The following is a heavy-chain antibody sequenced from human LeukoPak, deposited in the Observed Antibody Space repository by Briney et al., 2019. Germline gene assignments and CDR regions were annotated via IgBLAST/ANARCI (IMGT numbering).Heavy chain of an antibody. V-gene: IGHV1-18*01. J-gene: IGHJ4*02. D-gene: IGHD6-19*01. CDR3: VRDSSDWSMAY. CDR1: GYTFISYG. Sequence: SVKVSCKASGYTFISYGISCVRQAPGQGLEWMGWISGYNGNTNYVQKLQGRVTMATETSTSTAYMELRSLRSDDTAVYYCVRDSSDWSMAYWGQGTLVTVSS. CDR2: ISGYNGNT.